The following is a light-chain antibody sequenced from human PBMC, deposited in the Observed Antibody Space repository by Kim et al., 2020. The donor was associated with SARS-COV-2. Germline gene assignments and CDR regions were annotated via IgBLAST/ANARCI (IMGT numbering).Light chain of an antibody. Sequence: SVTISSTGTSSDVGGYNYVAWYQQHPGKAPKLMIYDVSKRPSGVPDRFSGSKSGNTASLTISGLQAEDEADYYCCSYAGSYTFYVFGTGTKVTVL. CDR1: SSDVGGYNY. CDR2: DVS. CDR3: CSYAGSYTFYV. J-gene: IGLJ1*01. V-gene: IGLV2-11*01.